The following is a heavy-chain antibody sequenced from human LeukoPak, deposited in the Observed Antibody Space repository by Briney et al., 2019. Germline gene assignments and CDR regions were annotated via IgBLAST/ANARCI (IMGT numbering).Heavy chain of an antibody. V-gene: IGHV1-8*01. CDR1: GYTFTSYD. J-gene: IGHJ4*02. CDR3: ARAVGATSQFDY. Sequence: ASVKVSCTASGYTFTSYDINWVRQATGQGLEWMGWMNPNSGNTGYAQKFQGRVTMTRNTSISTAYMELSSLRSEDTAVYYCARAVGATSQFDYWGQGALVTVSS. CDR2: MNPNSGNT. D-gene: IGHD1-26*01.